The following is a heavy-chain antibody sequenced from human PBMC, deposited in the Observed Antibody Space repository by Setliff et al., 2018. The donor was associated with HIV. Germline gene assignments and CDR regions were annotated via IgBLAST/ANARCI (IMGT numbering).Heavy chain of an antibody. J-gene: IGHJ3*02. V-gene: IGHV1-69*13. CDR1: GYTFTSYV. D-gene: IGHD6-13*01. Sequence: SVKVSCKASGYTFTSYVITWVRQAPGQGLEWMGMIIPMYNIPAYAQKFQGRVTFTADESTSTAYMELSSLSSEDTAVYYCARDQTGVAAAAFGGGSAWSDEGFDIWGQGTMVTVSS. CDR2: IIPMYNIP. CDR3: ARDQTGVAAAAFGGGSAWSDEGFDI.